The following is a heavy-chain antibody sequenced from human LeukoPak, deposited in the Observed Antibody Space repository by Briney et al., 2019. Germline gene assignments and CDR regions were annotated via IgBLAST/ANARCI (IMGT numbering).Heavy chain of an antibody. CDR3: ARGSEVTTLYYYYYMDV. V-gene: IGHV1-8*01. J-gene: IGHJ6*03. CDR2: MNSNSGNT. Sequence: ASVKVSCKAAGYTFTTYDINWVRQASGQGLEWMGWMNSNSGNTGYAQKFQGRVTMTRNTSISTAYMELSSLRSEDTAVYYCARGSEVTTLYYYYYMDVWGKGTTVTVSS. D-gene: IGHD4-17*01. CDR1: GYTFTTYD.